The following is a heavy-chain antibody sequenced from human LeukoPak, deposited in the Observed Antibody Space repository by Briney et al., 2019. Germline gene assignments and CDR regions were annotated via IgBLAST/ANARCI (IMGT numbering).Heavy chain of an antibody. J-gene: IGHJ4*02. V-gene: IGHV4-59*12. CDR2: IYYSGST. CDR1: GGSISSYY. CDR3: ARGPRRGYDY. D-gene: IGHD5-12*01. Sequence: NTSETLSLTCTVSGGSISSYYWSWIRQPPGKGLEWIGYIYYSGSTNYNPSLKSRVTISVDTSKNQFSLKLSSVTAADTAVYYCARGPRRGYDYWGQGTLVTVSS.